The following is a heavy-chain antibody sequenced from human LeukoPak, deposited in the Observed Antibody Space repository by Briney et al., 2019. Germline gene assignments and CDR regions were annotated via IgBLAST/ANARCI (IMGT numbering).Heavy chain of an antibody. CDR1: GGSISSGDYY. J-gene: IGHJ4*02. D-gene: IGHD3-22*01. CDR3: ARAMIVPIWFDY. V-gene: IGHV4-30-4*01. CDR2: IYYSGST. Sequence: SSHTLSLTCTVTGGSISSGDYYWSWIRQPPGKGLEWIGYIYYSGSTYYNPSLKSRVTISVDTSKNQFSLKLSSVTAADTAVYYCARAMIVPIWFDYWGQGTLVTVSS.